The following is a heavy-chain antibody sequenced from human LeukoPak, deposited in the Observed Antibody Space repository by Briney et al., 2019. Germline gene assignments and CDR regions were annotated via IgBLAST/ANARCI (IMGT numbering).Heavy chain of an antibody. J-gene: IGHJ4*02. D-gene: IGHD2-2*01. V-gene: IGHV3-23*01. CDR2: IRGSGLNA. Sequence: GGSLRLSCAASGFTFSNTARRWGRQAPGKGLEWLSIIRGSGLNAYYADSVKGRFTISRDNSKSTLFLQMNSLRAEDTALYYCVKRTMAGVLERRTYYFDYWGQGSLVAVSP. CDR1: GFTFSNTA. CDR3: VKRTMAGVLERRTYYFDY.